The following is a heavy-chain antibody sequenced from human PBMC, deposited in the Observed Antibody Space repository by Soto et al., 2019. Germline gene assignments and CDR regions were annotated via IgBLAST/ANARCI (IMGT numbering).Heavy chain of an antibody. CDR3: ARGVYCSGGSCYSNWFDP. Sequence: ASVKVSCKASGYTFTGYYMHWVRQAPGQGLEWMGWINPNSGGTNYAQKFQGWVTMTRDTSISTAYMELSRLRSDDTALYYCARGVYCSGGSCYSNWFDPWGQGTLVTVSS. D-gene: IGHD2-15*01. J-gene: IGHJ5*02. CDR1: GYTFTGYY. V-gene: IGHV1-2*04. CDR2: INPNSGGT.